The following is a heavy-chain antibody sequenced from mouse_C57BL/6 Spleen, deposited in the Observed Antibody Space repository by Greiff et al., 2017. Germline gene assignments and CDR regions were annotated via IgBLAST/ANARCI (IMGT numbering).Heavy chain of an antibody. Sequence: QVQLQQSGPELVKPGASVKISCKASGYAFSSSWMNWVKQRPGKGLEWIGRIYPGDGDTNYNGKFKGKATLTADKASSTAYMQLSSLTSEDSAVYFGARAHFAVGGVAYWGQGTPRTVSS. CDR3: ARAHFAVGGVAY. CDR2: IYPGDGDT. J-gene: IGHJ2*01. D-gene: IGHD3-3*01. CDR1: GYAFSSSW. V-gene: IGHV1-82*01.